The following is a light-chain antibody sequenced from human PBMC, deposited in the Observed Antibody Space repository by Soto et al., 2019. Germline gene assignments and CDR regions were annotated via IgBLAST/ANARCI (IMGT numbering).Light chain of an antibody. J-gene: IGLJ3*02. V-gene: IGLV2-14*03. CDR2: DVS. CDR3: SSYTSSSTGV. CDR1: SSDVGAYNY. Sequence: QSVLTQPASVSGSPGQSITISCTGTSSDVGAYNYVSWYQQHPGKAPKLMIYDVSNRPSGVSSRFSGSKSDNTASLTISGLQAEDEADYYCSSYTSSSTGVLGGGTKVTVL.